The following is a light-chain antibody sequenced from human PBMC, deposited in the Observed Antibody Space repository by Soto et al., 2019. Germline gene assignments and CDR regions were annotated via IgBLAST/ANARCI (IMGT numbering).Light chain of an antibody. CDR3: QYYGTSPRT. J-gene: IGKJ1*01. Sequence: EIVLTQSPGTLSLSPGERATLSCRATQSVSSTHLAWYQQKPGQAPRLLTYGASSRATGIPDRLSGSGSGTDFTLTISRLEPEDFAVYYCQYYGTSPRTFGQGTKVEIK. V-gene: IGKV3-20*01. CDR1: QSVSSTH. CDR2: GAS.